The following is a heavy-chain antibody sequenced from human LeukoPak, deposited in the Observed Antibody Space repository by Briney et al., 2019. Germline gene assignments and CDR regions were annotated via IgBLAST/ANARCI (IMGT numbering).Heavy chain of an antibody. Sequence: GGSLRLSCAASGFSVSTYYMSWVRQAPGKGLECVSVIYSGGSTYYADSVKGRFTISRHNSKNTLNLQMNSLRAEDTAVYYCARATSAGPPLGMDVWGQETTVTVSS. J-gene: IGHJ6*02. CDR1: GFSVSTYY. CDR2: IYSGGST. V-gene: IGHV3-53*04. D-gene: IGHD2-2*01. CDR3: ARATSAGPPLGMDV.